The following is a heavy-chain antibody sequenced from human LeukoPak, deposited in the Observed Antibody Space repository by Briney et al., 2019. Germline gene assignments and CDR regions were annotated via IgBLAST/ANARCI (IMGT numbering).Heavy chain of an antibody. CDR1: GFTFSSYG. CDR2: IRYDGSNK. Sequence: GGSLRHSCAASGFTFSSYGMHWVRQSPGKGLEWVAFIRYDGSNKYYADSVKGRFTISRDNSKNTLYLQMNSLRAEDTAVYYCAKGCSSTSCSGGNFDYWGQGTLVTVS. D-gene: IGHD2-2*01. V-gene: IGHV3-30*02. J-gene: IGHJ4*02. CDR3: AKGCSSTSCSGGNFDY.